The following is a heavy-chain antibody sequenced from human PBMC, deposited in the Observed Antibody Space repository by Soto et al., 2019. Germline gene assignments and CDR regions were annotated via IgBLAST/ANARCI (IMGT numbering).Heavy chain of an antibody. CDR1: GGSISSGGYY. Sequence: QVQLQESGPGLVKPSQTLSLTCTVSGGSISSGGYYWSWIRQHPGKGLEWIGYIYYSGSTYYNPSLKSRVTISVDTSKNQFSLKLSSVTAADTAVYYCARAGSYGGGDCYLLNAFDIWGQGTMVTVSS. V-gene: IGHV4-31*03. CDR2: IYYSGST. CDR3: ARAGSYGGGDCYLLNAFDI. J-gene: IGHJ3*02. D-gene: IGHD2-21*02.